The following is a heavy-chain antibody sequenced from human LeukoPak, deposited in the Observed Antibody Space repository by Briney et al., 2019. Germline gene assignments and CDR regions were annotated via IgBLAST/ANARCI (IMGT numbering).Heavy chain of an antibody. CDR3: AKAVVIVPTATPFDY. D-gene: IGHD2/OR15-2a*01. J-gene: IGHJ4*02. CDR1: GFTFSTYA. V-gene: IGHV3-23*01. CDR2: ISDIGGNT. Sequence: GGSLRLSCAASGFTFSTYAMIWVRQAPGRGLEWVSTISDIGGNTYYADSVKGRFTISRDNSKNTLHVQMNSLRAEDTAVYYCAKAVVIVPTATPFDYWGQGTLVTVSS.